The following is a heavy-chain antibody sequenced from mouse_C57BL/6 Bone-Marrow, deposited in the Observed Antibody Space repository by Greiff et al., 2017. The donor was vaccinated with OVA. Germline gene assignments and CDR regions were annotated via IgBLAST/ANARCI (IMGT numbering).Heavy chain of an antibody. J-gene: IGHJ3*01. CDR3: ARERGRYDYPFAY. D-gene: IGHD2-4*01. CDR2: ISDGGSYT. CDR1: GFTFSSYA. V-gene: IGHV5-4*01. Sequence: EVKVVESGGGLVKPGGSLKLSCAASGFTFSSYAMSWVRQTPEKRLEWVATISDGGSYTYYPDNVKGRFTISRDNAKNNLYLQMSHLKSEDTAMYYCARERGRYDYPFAYWGQGTLVTVSA.